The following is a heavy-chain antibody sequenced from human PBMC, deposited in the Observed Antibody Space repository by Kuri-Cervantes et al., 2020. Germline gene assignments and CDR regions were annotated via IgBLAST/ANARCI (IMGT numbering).Heavy chain of an antibody. CDR1: GFSLSTSGVG. CDR3: AFSWYAEGES. CDR2: IYWNDDK. Sequence: SGPTLVKPTQTLTLSCTFSGFSLSTSGVGVGWIRQPPGKALEWLALIYWNDDKRYSSSLKRRLTITKDTSKNQVVLTMTNMDPADTAKYYCAFSWYAEGESWGQGSLVTVSS. D-gene: IGHD6-13*01. V-gene: IGHV2-5*01. J-gene: IGHJ5*02.